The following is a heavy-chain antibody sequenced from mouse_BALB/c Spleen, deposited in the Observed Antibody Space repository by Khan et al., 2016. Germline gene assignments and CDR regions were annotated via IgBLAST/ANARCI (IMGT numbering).Heavy chain of an antibody. CDR2: IYPGDGDT. CDR1: GYAFSSYW. V-gene: IGHV1-80*01. CDR3: ARRAMDY. J-gene: IGHJ4*01. Sequence: QVQLQQPGAELVRPGSSVKISCKASGYAFSSYWMTWVKQRPGQGLEWIGQIYPGDGDTTYNGKFKGKATLTADKSSSTAYMQLSSLISEDSAVYFCARRAMDYWGQGTSVTVSS.